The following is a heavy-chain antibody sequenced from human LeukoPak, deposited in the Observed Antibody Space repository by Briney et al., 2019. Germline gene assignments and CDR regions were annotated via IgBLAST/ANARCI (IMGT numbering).Heavy chain of an antibody. CDR1: GYSFPTYW. CDR3: ARKSRADY. V-gene: IGHV5-51*01. J-gene: IGHJ4*02. Sequence: GESLKISCKGSGYSFPTYWIGWVRQMPGKGLECMGIIYPGDSETRYSPSFQGQVTISADKSISTAYLQWSRLKASDTAVYYCARKSRADYWGQGTLVTVSS. CDR2: IYPGDSET.